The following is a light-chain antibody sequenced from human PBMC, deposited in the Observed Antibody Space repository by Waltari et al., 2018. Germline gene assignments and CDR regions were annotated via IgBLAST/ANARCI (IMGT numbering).Light chain of an antibody. CDR3: CSCAGGQTWV. Sequence: QSAMTQPRSASGSPGQSVPISCSGTSSDVCGYNYVSWYQQHPGKAPKLMIYDVSKRPSGVPHRFSGSKSDNTASLTISGLQAEDEADYYCCSCAGGQTWVFGGGTKLTVL. CDR2: DVS. V-gene: IGLV2-11*01. CDR1: SSDVCGYNY. J-gene: IGLJ3*02.